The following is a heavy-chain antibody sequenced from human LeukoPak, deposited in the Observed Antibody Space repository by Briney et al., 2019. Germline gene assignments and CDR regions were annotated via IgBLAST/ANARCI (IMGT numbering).Heavy chain of an antibody. J-gene: IGHJ6*03. CDR3: AKDRCSNGVGCYYYYMDV. CDR1: PFTFSSYG. Sequence: GGSLRLSCAASPFTFSSYGMHWVRQAPGKGLEWVAYIQYDGSNQQYADSVKGRFSISRDSPKNILYLQMNSPRAEDTAVYYCAKDRCSNGVGCYYYYMDVWGKGTTVTISS. D-gene: IGHD2-8*01. V-gene: IGHV3-30*02. CDR2: IQYDGSNQ.